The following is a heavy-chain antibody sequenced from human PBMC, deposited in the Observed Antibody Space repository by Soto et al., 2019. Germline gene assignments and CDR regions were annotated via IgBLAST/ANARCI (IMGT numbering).Heavy chain of an antibody. CDR3: ARDAQRTIAAAGTWNWIDP. J-gene: IGHJ5*02. Sequence: PGGSLRLSCAASGFTFSSYAMHWVRQAPGKGLEWVAVISYDGSNKYYADSVKGRFTISRDNSKNTLYLQMNSLRAEDTAVYYCARDAQRTIAAAGTWNWIDPWGQGTLVTVSS. V-gene: IGHV3-30-3*01. CDR2: ISYDGSNK. D-gene: IGHD6-13*01. CDR1: GFTFSSYA.